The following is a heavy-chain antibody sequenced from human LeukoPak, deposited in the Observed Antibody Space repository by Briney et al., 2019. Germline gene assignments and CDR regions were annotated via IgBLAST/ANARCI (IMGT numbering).Heavy chain of an antibody. J-gene: IGHJ5*02. Sequence: GGSLRPSCAASGITFSSYAMSWVRQAPGKGLEWVSAISGSGGSTYYADSVKGRFTISRDNSKNTLYLQMNSLRAEDTAVYYCAKDARTDYCSGGSCYRIDWFDPWGQGTLVTASS. D-gene: IGHD2-15*01. V-gene: IGHV3-23*01. CDR3: AKDARTDYCSGGSCYRIDWFDP. CDR1: GITFSSYA. CDR2: ISGSGGST.